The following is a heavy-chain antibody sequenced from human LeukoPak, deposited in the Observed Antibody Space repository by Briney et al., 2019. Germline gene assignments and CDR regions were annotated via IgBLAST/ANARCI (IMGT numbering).Heavy chain of an antibody. CDR3: ARIRITMVRGVIGYYFDY. Sequence: SQTLSLTCTVSGGSISSGSYYWSWIRQPAGKGLEWIGRTYTSGSTNYNPSLKSRVTISVDTSKNQFSLKLSSVTAADTAVYYCARIRITMVRGVIGYYFDYWGQGTLVTVSS. D-gene: IGHD3-10*01. CDR2: TYTSGST. V-gene: IGHV4-61*02. J-gene: IGHJ4*02. CDR1: GGSISSGSYY.